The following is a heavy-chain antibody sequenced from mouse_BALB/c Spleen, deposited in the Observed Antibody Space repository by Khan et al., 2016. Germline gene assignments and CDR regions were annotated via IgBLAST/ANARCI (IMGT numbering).Heavy chain of an antibody. CDR2: ISYSGST. Sequence: EVKLLESGPGLVKPSQSLSLTCTVTGYSITSDYAWNWIRQFPGNKLEWMGYISYSGSTSYNPSLKSRISITRDTSTNQFFLQLNSVTTEDTATYYWARRAGTGDWYFDVWGAGTTVTVSS. J-gene: IGHJ1*01. CDR1: GYSITSDYA. V-gene: IGHV3-2*02. D-gene: IGHD4-1*01. CDR3: ARRAGTGDWYFDV.